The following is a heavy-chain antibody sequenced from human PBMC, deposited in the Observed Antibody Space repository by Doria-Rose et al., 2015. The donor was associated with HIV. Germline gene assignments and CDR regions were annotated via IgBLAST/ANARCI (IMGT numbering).Heavy chain of an antibody. CDR1: GVSLSSPGMG. J-gene: IGHJ4*02. D-gene: IGHD6-13*01. Sequence: QESGPVLVKPTETLTLTCAVSGVSLSSPGMGVSWIRQPPGNALEWLANIFSDDERSYKPSLKSRLTISRVTSKSQVVLTMTDMDPVDTATYYCARIKSSRWYHKYYFDFWGQGTLVIVSA. V-gene: IGHV2-26*01. CDR3: ARIKSSRWYHKYYFDF. CDR2: IFSDDER.